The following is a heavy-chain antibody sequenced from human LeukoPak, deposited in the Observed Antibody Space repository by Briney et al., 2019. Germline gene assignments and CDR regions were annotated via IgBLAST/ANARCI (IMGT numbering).Heavy chain of an antibody. CDR1: GFTFGDYV. D-gene: IGHD3-22*01. V-gene: IGHV3-49*04. J-gene: IGHJ5*02. Sequence: GGSLRLSCTASGFTFGDYVMSWVRQAPGKGLEWVGFIRSKAYGGTTKNAASVKGRFTISRDDSRSIAYLQMNSLRAEDTAVYYCARDLGQYYDTSDNWFDPWGQGTLVTVSS. CDR3: ARDLGQYYDTSDNWFDP. CDR2: IRSKAYGGTT.